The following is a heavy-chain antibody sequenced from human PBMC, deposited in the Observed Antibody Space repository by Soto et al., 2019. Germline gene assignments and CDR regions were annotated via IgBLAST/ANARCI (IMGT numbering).Heavy chain of an antibody. Sequence: DVQLVESGGGLVQPGGSLRLSCAASGFTFSTSSMNWVRQAPGKGLEWVSYISSSSIIYYADSVKGRFTISRDNVKNSLYLQMNSLRAEDTAVYYCAIDLAIDPDVWGKGTTVTVSS. CDR3: AIDLAIDPDV. CDR1: GFTFSTSS. CDR2: ISSSSII. V-gene: IGHV3-48*01. J-gene: IGHJ6*04. D-gene: IGHD5-12*01.